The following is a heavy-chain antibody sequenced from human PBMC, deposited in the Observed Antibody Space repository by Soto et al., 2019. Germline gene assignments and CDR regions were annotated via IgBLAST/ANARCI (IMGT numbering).Heavy chain of an antibody. V-gene: IGHV3-23*01. J-gene: IGHJ4*02. CDR2: ISDSGGTT. D-gene: IGHD3-3*01. Sequence: GGSLRLSCAASGFAFDNYAMIWVRQAPEKGLKWVSGISDSGGTTYYADSVKDRFTISRDNSKNTVFLQMNSLRAEDTAVYYCAKSKTDLRVTVFGLFIVSDFWGQGSLVTVSS. CDR1: GFAFDNYA. CDR3: AKSKTDLRVTVFGLFIVSDF.